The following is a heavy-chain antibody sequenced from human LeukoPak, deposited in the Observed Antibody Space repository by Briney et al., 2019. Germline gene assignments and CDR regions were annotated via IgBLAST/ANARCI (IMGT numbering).Heavy chain of an antibody. CDR1: GFTFSSYS. CDR2: ISSSSSYI. Sequence: GGSLRPSCAASGFTFSSYSMNWVRQAPGKGLEWVSSISSSSSYIYYADSVKGRFTISRDNAKNSLYLQMNSLRAEDTAVYYCAREFDGSASGAGYWGQGTLVTVSS. J-gene: IGHJ4*02. V-gene: IGHV3-21*01. D-gene: IGHD1-26*01. CDR3: AREFDGSASGAGY.